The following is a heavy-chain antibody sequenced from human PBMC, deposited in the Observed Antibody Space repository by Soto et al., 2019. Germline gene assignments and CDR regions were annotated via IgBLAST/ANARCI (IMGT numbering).Heavy chain of an antibody. CDR2: ISGSGGGT. D-gene: IGHD3-10*01. CDR1: GFTFSSFA. Sequence: GGSLRLSCAASGFTFSSFAMSWVRQAPGKGLEWVSSISGSGGGTYYADSVKGRFTISRDNSRNTLYLEMNSLRAEDTAAYYCAKDGSGSYWYDDYWGQGTLVTVSS. CDR3: AKDGSGSYWYDDY. J-gene: IGHJ4*02. V-gene: IGHV3-23*01.